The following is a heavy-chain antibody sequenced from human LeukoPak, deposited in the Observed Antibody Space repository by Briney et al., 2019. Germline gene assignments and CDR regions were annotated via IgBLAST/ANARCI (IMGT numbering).Heavy chain of an antibody. CDR3: ARMTEYSSSADAFDI. V-gene: IGHV4-38-2*01. D-gene: IGHD6-6*01. CDR1: GYSISSGYY. CDR2: IYHSGST. J-gene: IGHJ3*02. Sequence: SETLSLTCAVSGYSISSGYYWGWIRPPPGKGLEWIGSIYHSGSTYYNPSLKSQVTISVDTSKNQFSLKLSSVTAADTAVYYCARMTEYSSSADAFDIWGPGTTVTVSS.